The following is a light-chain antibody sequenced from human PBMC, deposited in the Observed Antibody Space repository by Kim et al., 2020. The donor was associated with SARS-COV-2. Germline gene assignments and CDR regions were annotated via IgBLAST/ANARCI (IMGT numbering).Light chain of an antibody. Sequence: CASVGDSLTITCRESEGIKSLLAWYQQNPGKVPQRLIYGASSVKRGVPSRLRGSGYGTEFTLTISRLQPEDSAFYYCLQHYNYPLTFGRGTKGEF. CDR3: LQHYNYPLT. CDR1: EGIKSL. V-gene: IGKV1-17*03. CDR2: GAS. J-gene: IGKJ4*01.